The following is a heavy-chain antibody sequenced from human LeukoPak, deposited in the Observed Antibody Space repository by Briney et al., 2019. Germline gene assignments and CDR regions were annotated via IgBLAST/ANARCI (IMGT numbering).Heavy chain of an antibody. Sequence: GGSLRLSCAASGIAFSTYAMSWVRQAPGKGLEWVAVISYDGSNKYYADSVKGRFTISRDNSKNTLYLQMNSLRAEDTAVYYCAKVGHCSSTSCYKGTNWFDPWGQGTLVTVSS. J-gene: IGHJ5*02. D-gene: IGHD2-2*02. CDR1: GIAFSTYA. CDR3: AKVGHCSSTSCYKGTNWFDP. V-gene: IGHV3-30*18. CDR2: ISYDGSNK.